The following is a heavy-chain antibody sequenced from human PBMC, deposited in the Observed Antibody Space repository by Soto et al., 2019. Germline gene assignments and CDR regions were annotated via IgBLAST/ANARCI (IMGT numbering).Heavy chain of an antibody. CDR3: ARQHSSHGDFDY. J-gene: IGHJ4*02. D-gene: IGHD6-13*01. V-gene: IGHV1-18*01. CDR2: ISAYNGNT. CDR1: GYTFTSYC. Sequence: VKVSCKASGYTFTSYCIRWVRQAPGQGLEWMGWISAYNGNTNYAQKLQGRVTMTTDTSTSTAYMELRSLRSDDTAVYYCARQHSSHGDFDYWGQGTLVTVSS.